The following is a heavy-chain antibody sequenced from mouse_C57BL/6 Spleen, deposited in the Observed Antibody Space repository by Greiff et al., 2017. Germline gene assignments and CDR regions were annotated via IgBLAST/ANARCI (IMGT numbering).Heavy chain of an antibody. J-gene: IGHJ2*01. CDR2: IYPGSGST. D-gene: IGHD3-3*01. V-gene: IGHV1-55*01. CDR1: GYTFTSYW. CDR3: ARGRAYFDY. Sequence: QVQLQQLGAELVKPGASVKMSCKASGYTFTSYWITWVKQRPGQGLEWIGDIYPGSGSTNNNEKFKSKATLTVDTSSSTAYMQLSSLTSEDSAVYYCARGRAYFDYWGQGTTLTVSS.